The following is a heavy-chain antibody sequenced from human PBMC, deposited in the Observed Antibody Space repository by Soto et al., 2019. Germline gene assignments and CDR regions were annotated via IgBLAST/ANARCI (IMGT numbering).Heavy chain of an antibody. CDR2: TRNKANSYTT. CDR1: GFTFSDHY. CDR3: VSVSGSYYYDY. J-gene: IGHJ4*02. D-gene: IGHD3-10*01. Sequence: GGSLRLSCAASGFTFSDHYMDWVRQAPGKGLEWVGRTRNKANSYTTEYAASVKGRFTISRDDSKNSLYLQMNSLKTEDTALYYCVSVSGSYYYDYWGQGTLVTVSS. V-gene: IGHV3-72*01.